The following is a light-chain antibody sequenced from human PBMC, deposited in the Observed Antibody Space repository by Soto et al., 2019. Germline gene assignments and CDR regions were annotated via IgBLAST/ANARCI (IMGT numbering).Light chain of an antibody. CDR2: GES. CDR1: QSVNSNY. V-gene: IGKV3-20*01. Sequence: EIVLTQSRGTLSLSPGERATLPCRASQSVNSNYLAWYQQKRGQAPRLLIYGESSRATGIPDRFSGGGSGTDLTLTISRLEPEDFAVYYCQKFSSYPLTCGGGTKVDIK. J-gene: IGKJ4*01. CDR3: QKFSSYPLT.